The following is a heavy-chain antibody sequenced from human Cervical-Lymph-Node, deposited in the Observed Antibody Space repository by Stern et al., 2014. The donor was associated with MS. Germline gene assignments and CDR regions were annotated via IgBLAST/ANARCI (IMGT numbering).Heavy chain of an antibody. J-gene: IGHJ6*02. CDR1: GFTFDDYA. Sequence: EVQLVESGGGLVQPGRSLRLSCAASGFTFDDYAMHWVRQAPGEGLEWLSGISGNGGKTDYADSVKGRFTISRDNAKNSLYLQMDSLRAEDTALYYCAKDMRGGSSYAMDVWGQGTTVTVSS. V-gene: IGHV3-9*01. CDR2: ISGNGGKT. D-gene: IGHD6-6*01. CDR3: AKDMRGGSSYAMDV.